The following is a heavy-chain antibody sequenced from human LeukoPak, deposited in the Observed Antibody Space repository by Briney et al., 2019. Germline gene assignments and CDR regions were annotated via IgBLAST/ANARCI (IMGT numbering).Heavy chain of an antibody. CDR2: ISSSSSYI. Sequence: PGGSLRLSCAASGFTFSSYSMNWVRQAPGKGLEWVSSISSSSSYIYYADSVKGRFTISRDNDKNSLYLQMNSLRAEDTAVYYCASDIGYCSGGSCYWTRPFDYWGQGTLVTVSS. V-gene: IGHV3-21*01. J-gene: IGHJ4*02. CDR3: ASDIGYCSGGSCYWTRPFDY. CDR1: GFTFSSYS. D-gene: IGHD2-15*01.